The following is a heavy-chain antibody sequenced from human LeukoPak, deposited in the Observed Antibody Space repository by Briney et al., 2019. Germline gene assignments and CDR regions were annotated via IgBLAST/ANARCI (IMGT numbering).Heavy chain of an antibody. CDR1: GGSISSGDYY. Sequence: PSETLSLTCTVSGGSISSGDYYWSWIRQPPGKGLEWIGYIYYSGSTYYNPSLKSRVTISVGTSKNQFSLKLSSVTAADTAVYYCARDQVIVPAVDYWGQGTLVTVSP. J-gene: IGHJ4*02. CDR2: IYYSGST. V-gene: IGHV4-30-4*08. D-gene: IGHD2-2*01. CDR3: ARDQVIVPAVDY.